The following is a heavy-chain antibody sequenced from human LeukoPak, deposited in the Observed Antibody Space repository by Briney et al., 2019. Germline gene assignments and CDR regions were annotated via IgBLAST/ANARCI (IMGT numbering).Heavy chain of an antibody. CDR1: GGSISSGGYS. D-gene: IGHD3-22*01. V-gene: IGHV4-30-2*01. CDR3: ASSLSGYLTAFDY. J-gene: IGHJ4*02. Sequence: SETLSLTCAVSGGSISSGGYSWSWIRQPPGKGLEWIGYIYHSGSTYYNPSPKSRVTISVDRSKNQFSLKLSSVTAADTAVYYCASSLSGYLTAFDYWGQGTLVTVSS. CDR2: IYHSGST.